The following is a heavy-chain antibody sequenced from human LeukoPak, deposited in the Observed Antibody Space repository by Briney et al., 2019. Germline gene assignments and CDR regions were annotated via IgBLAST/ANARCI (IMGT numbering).Heavy chain of an antibody. CDR1: GYTFTSYA. D-gene: IGHD2-15*01. CDR3: ARRYCSGGSCYFPQDY. V-gene: IGHV7-4-1*02. J-gene: IGHJ4*02. CDR2: INTNTGNP. Sequence: ASVKVSCKASGYTFTSYAMNWVRQAPGQGLEWMGWINTNTGNPTYAQGFTGRFVFSLDTSVSTAYLQISSLKAEDTAVYYCARRYCSGGSCYFPQDYWGQGTLVTVSS.